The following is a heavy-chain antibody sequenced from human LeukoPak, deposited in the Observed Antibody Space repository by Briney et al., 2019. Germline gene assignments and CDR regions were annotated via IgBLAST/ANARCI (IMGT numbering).Heavy chain of an antibody. CDR3: AKDRLKYSSGWYIYFDY. J-gene: IGHJ4*02. V-gene: IGHV3-30*02. CDR1: GFTFSSYG. D-gene: IGHD6-19*01. CDR2: IRYDGSNK. Sequence: PGGSLRLSCAASGFTFSSYGMHWVRQAPGKGLEWVAFIRYDGSNKYYADSVKGRFTISRDNSKNTLYLQMNSPRAEDTAVYYCAKDRLKYSSGWYIYFDYWGQGTLVTVSS.